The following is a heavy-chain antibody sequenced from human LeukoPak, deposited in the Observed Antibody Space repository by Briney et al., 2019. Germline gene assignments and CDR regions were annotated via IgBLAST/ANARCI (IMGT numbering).Heavy chain of an antibody. D-gene: IGHD2-2*01. CDR2: IYYSGST. CDR3: ARDVRVVPATILNWFDP. Sequence: PSETLSLTCTVSGGSISSSSYYWGWIRQPPGKGLEWIGSIYYSGSTYYNPSLKSRVTISVDTSKNQFSLKLSSVTAADTAVYYCARDVRVVPATILNWFDPWGQGTLVTVSS. J-gene: IGHJ5*02. CDR1: GGSISSSSYY. V-gene: IGHV4-39*07.